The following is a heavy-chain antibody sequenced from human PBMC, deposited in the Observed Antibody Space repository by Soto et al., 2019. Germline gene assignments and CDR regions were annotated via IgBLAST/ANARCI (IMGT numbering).Heavy chain of an antibody. CDR3: ARGGGSDSFDY. CDR2: INHLETT. CDR1: GASITYGGYS. D-gene: IGHD1-26*01. V-gene: IGHV4-30-2*01. J-gene: IGHJ4*02. Sequence: SLSLTCTVSGASITYGGYSWSWIRQTPGKGLEWIGYINHLETTFYNPSFESRLTLSIDRAKNQFSLNLNSMSAADRAVYFCARGGGSDSFDYWGQGILVTVSS.